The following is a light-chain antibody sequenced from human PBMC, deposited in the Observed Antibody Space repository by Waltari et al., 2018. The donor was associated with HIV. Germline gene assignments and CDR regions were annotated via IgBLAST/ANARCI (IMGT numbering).Light chain of an antibody. J-gene: IGLJ3*02. V-gene: IGLV2-23*02. CDR1: SNDLGRYDL. CDR3: CSYAGITTWV. Sequence: QSALTQPASVSGSPGQSITISCTGTSNDLGRYDLVSWYQHQPGRAPQLIIYDVTNWPSGVSHRFSGAKSGATASLTISGLQAEDEADYYCCSYAGITTWVFGGGTKVTVL. CDR2: DVT.